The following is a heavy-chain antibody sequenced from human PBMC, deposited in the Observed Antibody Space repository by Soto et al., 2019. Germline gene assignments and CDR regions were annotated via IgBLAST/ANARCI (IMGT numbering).Heavy chain of an antibody. D-gene: IGHD3-16*02. J-gene: IGHJ3*01. Sequence: EVQLMESGGGLVQPGGSLRLSCAGSGFTLSMSAVSWVRQAPGKGLEWVSYISDSGDRTYYADSVKGRFTISRDRSKNTVSLQMNTLRAEDTALYYCAKDRGIIVKAGDAFDVCGQGTMVTVSS. CDR1: GFTLSMSA. CDR2: ISDSGDRT. V-gene: IGHV3-23*01. CDR3: AKDRGIIVKAGDAFDV.